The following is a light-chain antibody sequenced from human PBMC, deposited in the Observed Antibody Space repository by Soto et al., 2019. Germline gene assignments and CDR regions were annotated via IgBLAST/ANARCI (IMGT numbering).Light chain of an antibody. J-gene: IGKJ1*01. Sequence: VLTQSPATLSFSPGERATLSCRASQNIAIYLAWYQQKSGQSPRLHIYDTFNRAPGIPDRFSGSGSGTDFTLTISSLEPEDFAVYYCQQRATWPWTFGQGTTVEI. CDR1: QNIAIY. CDR3: QQRATWPWT. CDR2: DTF. V-gene: IGKV3-11*01.